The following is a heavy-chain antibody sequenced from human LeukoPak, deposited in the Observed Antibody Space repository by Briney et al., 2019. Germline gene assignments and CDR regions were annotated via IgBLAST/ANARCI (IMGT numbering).Heavy chain of an antibody. Sequence: GRSLRLSCAASGFTFSNYGMHWVRRAPGKGLEWVAIISYDGSRKYYADSVKGRFTISRDNSKNTLYVQMNSLRAEDTAVYYCAKPGDILTGTYYFDYWGQGTLVTVSS. CDR2: ISYDGSRK. CDR1: GFTFSNYG. J-gene: IGHJ4*02. CDR3: AKPGDILTGTYYFDY. D-gene: IGHD3-9*01. V-gene: IGHV3-30*18.